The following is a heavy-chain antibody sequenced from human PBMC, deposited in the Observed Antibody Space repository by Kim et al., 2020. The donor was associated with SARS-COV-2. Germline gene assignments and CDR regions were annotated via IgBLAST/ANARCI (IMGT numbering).Heavy chain of an antibody. CDR1: GYSFTSYW. CDR3: ARSIITMLRGVIIASENNACDI. CDR2: IYPGDSDT. D-gene: IGHD3-10*01. V-gene: IGHV5-51*01. J-gene: IGHJ3*02. Sequence: GESLKISCKGSGYSFTSYWIGWVRQMPGKGLEWMGIIYPGDSDTRYSPSFQGQVTISADKSISTAYLQWSSLKASDTAMYYCARSIITMLRGVIIASENNACDIWGQGTMVTVTS.